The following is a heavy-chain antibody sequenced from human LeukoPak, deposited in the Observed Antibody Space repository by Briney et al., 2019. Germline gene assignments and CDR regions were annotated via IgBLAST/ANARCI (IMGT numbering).Heavy chain of an antibody. CDR2: ISSSGGST. D-gene: IGHD3-3*01. CDR3: AKVSSTIFGVIDY. V-gene: IGHV3-23*01. CDR1: GFTFSSYA. Sequence: PGGSLRLSCAASGFTFSSYAMSWVRQAPGKGLEWVSAISSSGGSTYYAVSVKGRFTISRDNSKNTLYLQMNSLRAEDTAIYHCAKVSSTIFGVIDYWGQGTLVTVSS. J-gene: IGHJ4*02.